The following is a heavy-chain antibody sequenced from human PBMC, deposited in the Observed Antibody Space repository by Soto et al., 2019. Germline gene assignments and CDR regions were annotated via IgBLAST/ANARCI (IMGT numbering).Heavy chain of an antibody. CDR2: IKSKIHGGTT. D-gene: IGHD2-2*01. V-gene: IGHV3-15*01. CDR3: TTSRNTSLYNFYYGMDL. J-gene: IGHJ6*02. Sequence: GSLRLSCATSRLTLSNAWMSWVRQAPGKGLEWVGRIKSKIHGGTTDYAAPVKGRFTISRDDSKTTLYLQMNRLKTEDTAMYYCTTSRNTSLYNFYYGMDLWGQGTTVTVSS. CDR1: RLTLSNAW.